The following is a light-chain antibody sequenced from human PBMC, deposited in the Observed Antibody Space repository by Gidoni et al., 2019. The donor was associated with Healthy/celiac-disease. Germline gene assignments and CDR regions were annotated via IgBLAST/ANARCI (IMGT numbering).Light chain of an antibody. V-gene: IGKV3-15*01. CDR2: GAS. J-gene: IGKJ4*01. Sequence: EIVMTQSPATLSVSPGERATLSCRASQSVSSNLAWYQQKPCQAPRLLIYGASTRATGIPARFSGSGSGTEFTLTISSLQSEDCAVYYCQQYNTRWLTFGGGTKVEIK. CDR1: QSVSSN. CDR3: QQYNTRWLT.